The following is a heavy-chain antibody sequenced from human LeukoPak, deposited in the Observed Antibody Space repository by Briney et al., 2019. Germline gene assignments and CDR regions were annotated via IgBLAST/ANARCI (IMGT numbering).Heavy chain of an antibody. CDR2: VSSSTIYT. CDR3: ARQQSLYYNDSSGYYPRNPFDY. V-gene: IGHV3-21*01. D-gene: IGHD3-22*01. J-gene: IGHJ4*02. CDR1: GFTFSSCT. Sequence: GGSLRLSCAAPGFTFSSCTMNWVRQAPGKGLEWVSSVSSSTIYTYYADSVKGRFTISRDNAKNSLYLQMNSLRAEDTAVYYCARQQSLYYNDSSGYYPRNPFDYWGQGTLVTVSS.